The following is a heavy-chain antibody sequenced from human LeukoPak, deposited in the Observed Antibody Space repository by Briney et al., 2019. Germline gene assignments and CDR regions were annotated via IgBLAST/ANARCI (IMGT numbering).Heavy chain of an antibody. CDR2: ITHSGST. V-gene: IGHV4-34*01. J-gene: IGHJ4*02. Sequence: SETLSLTCAVYGGSFSSWSWSWIRQPPGKGLEWIGEITHSGSTNYNPSLTSRVTISVDTSKNQLSLKLTSVAAADTAVYYCARGSPPILFDYWGQGTLVTVSS. CDR3: ARGSPPILFDY. CDR1: GGSFSSWS.